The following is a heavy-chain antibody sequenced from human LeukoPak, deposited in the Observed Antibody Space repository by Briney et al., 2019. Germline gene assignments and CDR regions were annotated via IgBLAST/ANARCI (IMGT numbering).Heavy chain of an antibody. D-gene: IGHD4-23*01. Sequence: GGSLRLSCAASGFTFSGFWMYWVRQAPGKGLEWVSYISDGSSTIYYADSVRGQFTISRDNAKNSLYLQMNSLRDEDTAVYYCARETVGLDYWGQGTLVTVSS. CDR1: GFTFSGFW. J-gene: IGHJ4*02. CDR3: ARETVGLDY. CDR2: ISDGSSTI. V-gene: IGHV3-48*02.